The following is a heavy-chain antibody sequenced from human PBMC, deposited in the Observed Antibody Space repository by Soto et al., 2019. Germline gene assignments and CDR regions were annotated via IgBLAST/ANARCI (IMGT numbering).Heavy chain of an antibody. Sequence: PGGSLRLSCTASGFMFSAYAMLWVRQAPGKGLEWVAAMSYDGTNTYYADSVKGRFTISRDNSKNTLFLQMSSLTADDSAVYYCARDPPPYTSGWYGIDVWGLGTLVTVSS. D-gene: IGHD6-19*01. CDR1: GFMFSAYA. V-gene: IGHV3-30-3*01. CDR3: ARDPPPYTSGWYGIDV. CDR2: MSYDGTNT. J-gene: IGHJ4*01.